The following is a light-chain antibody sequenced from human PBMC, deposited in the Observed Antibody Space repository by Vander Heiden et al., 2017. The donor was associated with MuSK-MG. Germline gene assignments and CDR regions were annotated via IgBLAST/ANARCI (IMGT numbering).Light chain of an antibody. V-gene: IGKV1-39*01. CDR2: TTS. CDR3: HQSDSPPQT. CDR1: QSISTY. J-gene: IGKJ1*01. Sequence: DIQMTQSPSSLSASVGDRVTITCRASQSISTYLNWYQQKPGKAPKLLIYTTSSLRSGVPSRFSGGGSGTDFTLTISRLQPEDFATYSCHQSDSPPQTFGQGTKVEIK.